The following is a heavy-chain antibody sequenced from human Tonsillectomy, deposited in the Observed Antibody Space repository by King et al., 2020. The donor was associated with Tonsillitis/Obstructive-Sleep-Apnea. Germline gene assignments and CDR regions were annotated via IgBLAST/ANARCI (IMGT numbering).Heavy chain of an antibody. D-gene: IGHD2-2*01. J-gene: IGHJ5*02. CDR1: GGTFSSYA. Sequence: QLVQSGAEVKKPGSSVKVSCKASGGTFSSYAISWVRQAPGQGLEWMGGIIPIFGTANYAQKFQGRVTITADESTSTAYMELSSLRSEDTAVYYCARESAVIVVVPAASTKYNWFDPWGQGTLVTVSS. CDR2: IIPIFGTA. V-gene: IGHV1-69*01. CDR3: ARESAVIVVVPAASTKYNWFDP.